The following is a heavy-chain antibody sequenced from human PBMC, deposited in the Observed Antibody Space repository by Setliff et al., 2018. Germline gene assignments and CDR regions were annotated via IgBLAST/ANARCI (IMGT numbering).Heavy chain of an antibody. Sequence: GGSLRLSCAASGVTFTKAWMSLVRQAPGKGLEWVSAISSGRGKEYYGDSVKGRFTISRDNFKNTLYLQMSSLRVEDTAVYYCAKDVGRGSGYYYYTDVWGKGTTVTVSS. CDR1: GVTFTKAW. CDR2: ISSGRGKE. J-gene: IGHJ6*03. V-gene: IGHV3-NL1*01. CDR3: AKDVGRGSGYYYYTDV. D-gene: IGHD2-15*01.